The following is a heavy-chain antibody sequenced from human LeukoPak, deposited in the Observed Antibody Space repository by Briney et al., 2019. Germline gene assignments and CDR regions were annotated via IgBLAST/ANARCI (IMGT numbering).Heavy chain of an antibody. CDR3: AGGYDGDGKADAFDI. D-gene: IGHD3-10*01. V-gene: IGHV3-30*14. J-gene: IGHJ3*02. CDR2: ISYDGSNK. CDR1: GFTFSSYA. Sequence: QPGGSLRLSCAASGFTFSSYAMHWVRQAPGKGLEWVAIISYDGSNKYYADSVKGRFTISRDDSKNTLYLQMNSLRAEDTAVYYCAGGYDGDGKADAFDIWGQGTMVTVSS.